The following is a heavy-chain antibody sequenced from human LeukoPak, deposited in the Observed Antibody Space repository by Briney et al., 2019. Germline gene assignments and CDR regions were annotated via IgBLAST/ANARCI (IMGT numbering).Heavy chain of an antibody. CDR1: GYSFSSYW. Sequence: GESLTISCKGSGYSFSSYWIGWVRQMPGKGLEWMGIIYLGDSDTRYSPSFQGQVTISADKSISTAYLQWGSLKASDTAMYYCARHDILTGYAPIWGQGTMVTVSS. D-gene: IGHD3-9*01. J-gene: IGHJ3*02. V-gene: IGHV5-51*01. CDR2: IYLGDSDT. CDR3: ARHDILTGYAPI.